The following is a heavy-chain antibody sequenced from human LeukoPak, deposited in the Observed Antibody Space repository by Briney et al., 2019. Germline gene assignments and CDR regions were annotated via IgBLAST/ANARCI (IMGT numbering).Heavy chain of an antibody. CDR3: AREGGFSSGYLNNSFDP. Sequence: SETLSLTCTVSGGSISSYYWSWIRQPPGKGLEWIGYIYYSGSTNYNPSLKSRVTISVDTSKNQFSLKLSSVTAADTAVYYCAREGGFSSGYLNNSFDPWGQGTLVTVSS. J-gene: IGHJ5*02. D-gene: IGHD3-22*01. CDR2: IYYSGST. V-gene: IGHV4-59*01. CDR1: GGSISSYY.